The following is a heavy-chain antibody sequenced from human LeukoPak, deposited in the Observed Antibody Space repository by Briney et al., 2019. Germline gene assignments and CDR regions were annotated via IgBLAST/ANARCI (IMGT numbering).Heavy chain of an antibody. CDR1: GGTFSSYA. CDR3: ARDLYGSGSPGFDP. V-gene: IGHV1-8*02. D-gene: IGHD3-10*01. Sequence: ASVKVSCKASGGTFSSYAISWVRQAAGQGLEWMGWMNPKSGDTGYAQKFQDRVAMTRDTSINTVYMELSSLTSEDTAVYYCARDLYGSGSPGFDPWGQGILVTVSS. J-gene: IGHJ5*02. CDR2: MNPKSGDT.